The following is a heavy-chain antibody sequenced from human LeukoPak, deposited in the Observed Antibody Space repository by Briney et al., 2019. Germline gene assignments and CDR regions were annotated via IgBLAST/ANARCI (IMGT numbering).Heavy chain of an antibody. CDR2: ISAYNGNT. Sequence: ASVKVSCKASGYTFTSYGISWVRQAPGQGLEWMGWISAYNGNTNYAQKLQGRVTMTTDTSTSTAYMELRSLRSDDTAVYYCARDDIVNSSGGSAEFDYRGQGTLVTVSS. CDR1: GYTFTSYG. D-gene: IGHD2-15*01. J-gene: IGHJ4*02. V-gene: IGHV1-18*04. CDR3: ARDDIVNSSGGSAEFDY.